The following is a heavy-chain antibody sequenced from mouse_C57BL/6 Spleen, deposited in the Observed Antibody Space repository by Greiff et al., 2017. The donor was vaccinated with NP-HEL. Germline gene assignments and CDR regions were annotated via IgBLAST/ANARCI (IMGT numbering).Heavy chain of an antibody. CDR2: IHPNSGST. J-gene: IGHJ4*01. Sequence: QVQLQQPGAELVQPGASVTLSCKASGYTFTSYWMHWVKQRPGHGLEWIGMIHPNSGSTNYNEKFKSKATLTVDKSSSTAYMQLSSLTSEDSAVYYCARRSYYAMDYWGQGTSVTVSS. CDR1: GYTFTSYW. V-gene: IGHV1-64*01. CDR3: ARRSYYAMDY.